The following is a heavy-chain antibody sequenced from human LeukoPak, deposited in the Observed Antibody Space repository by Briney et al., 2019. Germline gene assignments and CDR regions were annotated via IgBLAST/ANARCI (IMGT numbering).Heavy chain of an antibody. V-gene: IGHV1-18*01. CDR3: AREYKGGRFYDSSGYRDYYYYMDV. D-gene: IGHD3-22*01. J-gene: IGHJ6*03. CDR2: ISAYNGNT. CDR1: GYTFTSYG. Sequence: GASVKVSCKASGYTFTSYGISWVRQAPGQGLEWMGWISAYNGNTNYAQKLQGRVTMTTDTSTSTAYLELRSLRSDDTAVYYCAREYKGGRFYDSSGYRDYYYYMDVWGKGTTVTVSS.